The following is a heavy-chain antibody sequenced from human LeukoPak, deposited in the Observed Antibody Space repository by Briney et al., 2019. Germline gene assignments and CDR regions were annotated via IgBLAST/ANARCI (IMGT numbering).Heavy chain of an antibody. CDR2: INHIGST. CDR3: ARGGSTMVRGVIDEFDY. J-gene: IGHJ4*02. V-gene: IGHV4-34*01. CDR1: GGSFSGYY. D-gene: IGHD3-10*01. Sequence: SETLSLTCAVYGGSFSGYYWSWIRQPPGKGLEWIGEINHIGSTNYNPSLKSRVTISVDTSKNQFSLKLSSVTAADTAVYYCARGGSTMVRGVIDEFDYWGQGTLVTVSS.